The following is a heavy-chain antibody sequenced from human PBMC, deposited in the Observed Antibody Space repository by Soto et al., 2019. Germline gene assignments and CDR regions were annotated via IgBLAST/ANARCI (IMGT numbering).Heavy chain of an antibody. D-gene: IGHD2-2*01. CDR2: ISYDGSNK. CDR3: AKDHSSTSMDV. J-gene: IGHJ6*02. CDR1: GFTFSSYG. V-gene: IGHV3-30*18. Sequence: QVQLVESGGGVVQPGRSLRLSCAASGFTFSSYGMHWVRQAPGKGLEWVAVISYDGSNKYYADSVKGRFTISRDNSKNPLYLQMNSLRAEDTAVYYCAKDHSSTSMDVWGQGTTVTVSS.